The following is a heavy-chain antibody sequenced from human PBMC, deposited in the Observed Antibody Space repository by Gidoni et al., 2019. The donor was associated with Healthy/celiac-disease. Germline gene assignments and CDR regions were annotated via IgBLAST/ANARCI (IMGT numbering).Heavy chain of an antibody. V-gene: IGHV1-2*04. Sequence: QVQLVQSGAEVKKPGASVKVSCKAFGYTSTGYYIHWVRQAPGQGIEWMGWINPNSGGTNYAQKCQGWVTMTRDTSISTAYMELSRLRSDDTAVYYCARAGAAAGHPFDYWGQGTLVTVSS. CDR1: GYTSTGYY. CDR2: INPNSGGT. CDR3: ARAGAAAGHPFDY. D-gene: IGHD6-13*01. J-gene: IGHJ4*02.